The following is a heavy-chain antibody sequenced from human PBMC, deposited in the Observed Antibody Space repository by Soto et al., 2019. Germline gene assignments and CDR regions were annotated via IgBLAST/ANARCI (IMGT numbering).Heavy chain of an antibody. V-gene: IGHV1-24*01. CDR1: GYTLSELA. D-gene: IGHD2-21*02. J-gene: IGHJ4*02. Sequence: GASVNVSCKFSGYTLSELAIHWVRQTPGKGFEWMGGFDPEGSDTIYSQKFQGRVTMTSDTSTETAYMELESLTSEDTAFYYCATMGFCGPGCYSFDYWGQGTLVTVS. CDR2: FDPEGSDT. CDR3: ATMGFCGPGCYSFDY.